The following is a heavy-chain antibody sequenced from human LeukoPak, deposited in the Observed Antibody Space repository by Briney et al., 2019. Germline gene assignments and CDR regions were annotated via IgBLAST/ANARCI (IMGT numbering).Heavy chain of an antibody. CDR2: ISTNGDNT. Sequence: GGSLRLSCAASGFTFNNYAMHWVRRAPGKGLESVSAISTNGDNTYYGNSVKGRFTISRDNSKNTVYLHMGSLRVEDMAVYYCARDQGIEGATYMDVWGRGTTVIVS. D-gene: IGHD1-26*01. CDR1: GFTFNNYA. CDR3: ARDQGIEGATYMDV. J-gene: IGHJ6*03. V-gene: IGHV3-64*01.